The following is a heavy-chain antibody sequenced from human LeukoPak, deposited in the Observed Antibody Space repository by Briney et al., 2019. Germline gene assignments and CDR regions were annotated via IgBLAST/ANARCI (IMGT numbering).Heavy chain of an antibody. Sequence: GGSLRLSCAASGFTFRTYGMHWVRQAPGKGLEWVTFIRYDGSDKYYADSVKGRFTISRDNSKNTLFLQMNSLRAEDTAVYYCAKRADYYYSSRDLYDAIDLWGQGTMVTVSS. D-gene: IGHD3-16*01. CDR3: AKRADYYYSSRDLYDAIDL. V-gene: IGHV3-30*02. CDR1: GFTFRTYG. CDR2: IRYDGSDK. J-gene: IGHJ3*01.